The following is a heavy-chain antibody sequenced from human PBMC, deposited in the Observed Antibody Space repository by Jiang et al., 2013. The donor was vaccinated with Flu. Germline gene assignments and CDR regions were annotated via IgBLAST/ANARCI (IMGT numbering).Heavy chain of an antibody. CDR1: GDSVSSDSVA. D-gene: IGHD3-10*01. CDR2: TFFRSNWYN. Sequence: SQTLSLTCAVSGDSVSSDSVAWNWIRQSPSRGLEWLGRTFFRSNWYNDYAVSVKSRVTIKPDTSKNQFSLQLNSVTPEDTAVYFCARTPTNYYGSGSYLYYYHGMDVWGQGTTVTVPS. CDR3: ARTPTNYYGSGSYLYYYHGMDV. V-gene: IGHV6-1*01. J-gene: IGHJ6*02.